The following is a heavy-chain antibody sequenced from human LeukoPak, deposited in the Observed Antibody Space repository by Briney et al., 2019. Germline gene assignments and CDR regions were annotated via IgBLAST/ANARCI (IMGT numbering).Heavy chain of an antibody. CDR2: IYYSGST. J-gene: IGHJ4*02. Sequence: PSETLSLTCTVSGGSISSSSYYWGWIRQPPGKGLEWIGSIYYSGSTYYNPSLKSRVTISVDTSKNQFSLKLSSVTAADTAVYYCARLRAAAGDYWGQETLVTVSS. CDR1: GGSISSSSYY. V-gene: IGHV4-39*01. CDR3: ARLRAAAGDY. D-gene: IGHD6-13*01.